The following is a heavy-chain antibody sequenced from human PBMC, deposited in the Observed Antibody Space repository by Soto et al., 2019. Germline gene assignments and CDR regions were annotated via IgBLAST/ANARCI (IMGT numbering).Heavy chain of an antibody. CDR2: INAGNGNT. CDR3: ARDMGYCSGTNCYNPLVDY. D-gene: IGHD2-2*02. CDR1: GYTFITYG. V-gene: IGHV1-3*01. J-gene: IGHJ4*02. Sequence: GASVKVSCKASGYTFITYGMHWVRQAPGQRPEWMGWINAGNGNTKYSQKFQGRVTITRDTSASTAYMELSSLRSEDTAVYYCARDMGYCSGTNCYNPLVDYWGQGTLVTVSS.